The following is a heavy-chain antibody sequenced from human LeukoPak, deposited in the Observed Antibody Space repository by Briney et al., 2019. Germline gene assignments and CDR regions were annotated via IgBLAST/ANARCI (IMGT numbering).Heavy chain of an antibody. V-gene: IGHV3-30*03. CDR1: GLTFSSYV. Sequence: GGALRLSCAASGLTFSSYVMHWVRQAPGKGLEWVSVISYDGSNKYYAESVKGRFTISRDNSEDTLYLQMNSLRAEDTAVYYCVRDTSGSAFAFDSWGQGAMVTVSS. D-gene: IGHD3-3*02. J-gene: IGHJ4*02. CDR3: VRDTSGSAFAFDS. CDR2: ISYDGSNK.